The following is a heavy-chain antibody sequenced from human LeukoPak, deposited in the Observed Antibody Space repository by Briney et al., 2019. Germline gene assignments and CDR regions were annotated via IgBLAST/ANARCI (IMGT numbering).Heavy chain of an antibody. CDR1: GFTVSSNY. CDR3: AKSKTSGWYVHYYFDY. D-gene: IGHD6-19*01. V-gene: IGHV3-53*01. Sequence: PGGSLRLSCAASGFTVSSNYMSWVRQAPGKGLEWVSVIYSGGSTYYADSVKGRFTISRDNSKNTLYLQMNSLRAEDTAVYYCAKSKTSGWYVHYYFDYWGQGTLVTVSS. J-gene: IGHJ4*02. CDR2: IYSGGST.